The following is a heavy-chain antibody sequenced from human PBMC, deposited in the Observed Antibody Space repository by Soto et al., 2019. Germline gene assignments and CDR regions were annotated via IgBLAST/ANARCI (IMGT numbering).Heavy chain of an antibody. CDR3: VRDGTANSGSGIDY. CDR2: IYYSGST. J-gene: IGHJ4*02. D-gene: IGHD3-10*01. V-gene: IGHV4-39*02. CDR1: GGSISSSSYY. Sequence: SETLSLTCTVSGGSISSSSYYWGWIRQPPGKGLEWIGSIYYSGSTYYNPSLKSRVTISVDTSKNQFSLKLSSVTAADTAVYYCVRDGTANSGSGIDYWGQGTMVTVYS.